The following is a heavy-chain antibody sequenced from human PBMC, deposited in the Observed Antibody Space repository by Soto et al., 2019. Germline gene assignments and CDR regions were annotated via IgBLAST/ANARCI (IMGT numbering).Heavy chain of an antibody. J-gene: IGHJ3*02. CDR1: GGSISSGGYY. CDR3: ARAYSSNAFDI. D-gene: IGHD6-13*01. Sequence: SETLSLTCTVSGGSISSGGYYWSWIRQHPGKGLEWIGYIYYSGSTYYNPSLKSRVTISVDTSKNQLSLKLSSVTAADTAVYYCARAYSSNAFDIWGQGTMVTVSS. CDR2: IYYSGST. V-gene: IGHV4-31*03.